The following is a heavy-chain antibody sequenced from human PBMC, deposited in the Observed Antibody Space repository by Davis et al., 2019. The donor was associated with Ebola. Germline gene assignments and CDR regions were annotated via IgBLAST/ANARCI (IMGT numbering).Heavy chain of an antibody. CDR1: GGSIRSSSYY. V-gene: IGHV4-39*01. CDR3: AIQIVGTTRVFDY. Sequence: SETLSLTCSVSGGSIRSSSYYWSWIRQPPGKGLEWIGSIYYSRSTYYNPSLKSRVSMSVDTSKRQFSLKLSSMIAADTAVYYCAIQIVGTTRVFDYWGQGTLVTVSS. J-gene: IGHJ4*02. D-gene: IGHD1-26*01. CDR2: IYYSRST.